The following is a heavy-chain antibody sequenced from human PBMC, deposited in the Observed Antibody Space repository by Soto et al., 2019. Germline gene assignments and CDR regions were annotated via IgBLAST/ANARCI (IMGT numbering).Heavy chain of an antibody. D-gene: IGHD3-9*01. J-gene: IGHJ4*02. V-gene: IGHV1-69*04. CDR3: ARDWSYYDILTGFDY. CDR1: GGSFSSYT. Sequence: AVKVSCKACGGSFSSYTISWVRHAPGQGLEWMGRIIPILGIANYAQKFQGRVTITADKSTSTAYMELSSLRSEDTAVYYCARDWSYYDILTGFDYWGQGTLVTVSS. CDR2: IIPILGIA.